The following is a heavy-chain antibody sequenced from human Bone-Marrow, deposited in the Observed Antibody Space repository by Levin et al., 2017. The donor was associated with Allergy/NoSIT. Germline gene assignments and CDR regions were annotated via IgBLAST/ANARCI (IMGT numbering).Heavy chain of an antibody. CDR2: IRYSGST. V-gene: IGHV4-59*01. D-gene: IGHD6-13*01. Sequence: LETLSLTCTVSGVSMSPYYWSWIRQPPGKGLEWIGDIRYSGSTDYNPSLESRVTISLDTSNHQFSLKMTSVTAADTAVYYCAGDSTTWHRSGWWGQGTLVTVSS. J-gene: IGHJ4*02. CDR3: AGDSTTWHRSGW. CDR1: GVSMSPYY.